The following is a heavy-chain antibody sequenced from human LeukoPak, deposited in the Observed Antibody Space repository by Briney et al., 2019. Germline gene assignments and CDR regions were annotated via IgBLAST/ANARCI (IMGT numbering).Heavy chain of an antibody. Sequence: SETLSLTCIVSGGSMNNYYWSWIRQPPGKGLEWIGYVSYSGNTNYNSSLKSRVSMSVDTSKNQFSLKLISVTAADTAMYYCARGVVAATLLWFDPWRQGTLVTVSS. D-gene: IGHD2-15*01. J-gene: IGHJ5*02. V-gene: IGHV4-59*01. CDR1: GGSMNNYY. CDR2: VSYSGNT. CDR3: ARGVVAATLLWFDP.